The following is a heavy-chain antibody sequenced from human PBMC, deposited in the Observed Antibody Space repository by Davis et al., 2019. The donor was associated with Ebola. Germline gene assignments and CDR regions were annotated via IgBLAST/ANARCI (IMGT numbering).Heavy chain of an antibody. CDR2: FTWDGSKI. Sequence: PGGSLRLSCSASGFTFHEHAMHWVRQVPGQGLEWVSGFTWDGSKIGYADSVKGRFTISRDSAKNCLYLQMDSLRTEDTALYYCGKDITPGGLDSWGQGTLVTVSS. CDR3: GKDITPGGLDS. J-gene: IGHJ4*02. D-gene: IGHD2-15*01. V-gene: IGHV3-9*01. CDR1: GFTFHEHA.